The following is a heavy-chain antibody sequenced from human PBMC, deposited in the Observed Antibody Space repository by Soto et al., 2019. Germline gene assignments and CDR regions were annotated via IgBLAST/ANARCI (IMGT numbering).Heavy chain of an antibody. CDR3: ARSGSYYNYFDY. CDR1: GGSISSYY. CDR2: IYYSGST. V-gene: IGHV4-59*01. Sequence: QVQLQESGPGLVKPSENLSLTCTVSGGSISSYYWSWIRQPPGKGLEWIGYIYYSGSTNYNPSLKSRVTISVDTSKNQFSLKLSSVTAADTAVYYCARSGSYYNYFDYWGQGTLVTVSS. D-gene: IGHD1-26*01. J-gene: IGHJ4*02.